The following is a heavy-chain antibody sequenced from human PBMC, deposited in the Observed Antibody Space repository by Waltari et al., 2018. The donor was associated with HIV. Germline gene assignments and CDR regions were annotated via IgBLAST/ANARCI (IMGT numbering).Heavy chain of an antibody. J-gene: IGHJ4*02. D-gene: IGHD2-2*01. CDR2: ISDDGTNK. V-gene: IGHV3-30-3*01. CDR3: TRASAADLDF. CDR1: GFTFSSYA. Sequence: QVQLVESGGGVVQPGRSMRLSCAASGFTFSSYAMHWVRQAPGEVLEWLAVISDDGTNKYYADSMKDRFIIYRDNSQNTLYLQMFSLRPEDTAVYYCTRASAADLDFWGQGTLVTVSS.